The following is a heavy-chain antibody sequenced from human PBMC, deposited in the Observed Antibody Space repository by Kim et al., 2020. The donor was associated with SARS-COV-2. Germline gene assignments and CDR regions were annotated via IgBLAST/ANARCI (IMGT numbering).Heavy chain of an antibody. J-gene: IGHJ4*02. Sequence: GGSLRLSCAASGFTFSSYSMNWVRQAPGKGLEWVSYISSSSAIYYADSVKGRFTISRDNAKNSVYLQMSSLRDEDTAVYYCARDQTVAGRVAYWGQGTLV. CDR3: ARDQTVAGRVAY. CDR1: GFTFSSYS. V-gene: IGHV3-48*02. CDR2: ISSSSAI. D-gene: IGHD6-19*01.